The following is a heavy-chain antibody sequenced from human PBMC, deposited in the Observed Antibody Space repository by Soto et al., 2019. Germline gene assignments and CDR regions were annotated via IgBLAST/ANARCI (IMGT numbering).Heavy chain of an antibody. CDR1: GFTFSSYA. CDR3: AKDLSLYDFWSGYSSFDY. V-gene: IGHV3-23*01. Sequence: GGSLRLSCAASGFTFSSYAMSWVRQAPGKGLEWVSAISGSGGSTYYADSVKGRLTISRDNSKNTLYLQMNSLRAEDTAVYYCAKDLSLYDFWSGYSSFDYWAQGTLVTVSS. D-gene: IGHD3-3*01. CDR2: ISGSGGST. J-gene: IGHJ4*02.